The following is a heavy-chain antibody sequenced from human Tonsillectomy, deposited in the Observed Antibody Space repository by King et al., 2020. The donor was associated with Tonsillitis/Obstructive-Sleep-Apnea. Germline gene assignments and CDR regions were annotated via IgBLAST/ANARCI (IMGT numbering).Heavy chain of an antibody. Sequence: VQLVESGAEVKKPGASVKVSCTASGYTFTSYDINWVRQATGQGLEWMGWMNPNSGNTDYAQKFQGRVTMTRNNSISTAYMELSSLRSEDTAVYSCAKVHDYYYYYLDVWGNGTTVTVSS. V-gene: IGHV1-8*01. CDR1: GYTFTSYD. CDR3: AKVHDYYYYYLDV. CDR2: MNPNSGNT. J-gene: IGHJ6*03.